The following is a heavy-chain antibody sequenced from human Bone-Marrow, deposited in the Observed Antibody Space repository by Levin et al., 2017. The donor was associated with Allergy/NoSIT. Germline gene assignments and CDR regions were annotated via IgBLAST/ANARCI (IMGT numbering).Heavy chain of an antibody. J-gene: IGHJ6*02. CDR2: MNPNSGNT. CDR3: VRVPYYYYYGMDV. D-gene: IGHD2-2*01. CDR1: GYTFTSYD. Sequence: GESLKISCKASGYTFTSYDINWVRQATGQGLEWMGWMNPNSGNTGYAQKFQGRVTMTRNTSISTAYMELSSLRSEDTAVYYCVRVPYYYYYGMDVWGQGTTVTVSS. V-gene: IGHV1-8*01.